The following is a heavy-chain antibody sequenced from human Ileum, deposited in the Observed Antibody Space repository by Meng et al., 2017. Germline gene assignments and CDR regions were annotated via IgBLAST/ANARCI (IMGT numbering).Heavy chain of an antibody. J-gene: IGHJ4*02. CDR3: AAIISMKVD. CDR1: GFTFSTYD. CDR2: IAYDGSNK. V-gene: IGHV3-30-3*01. Sequence: QVQLVESGGGVVQPGRSLRLSCAASGFTFSTYDLHWVRQAPGKGLEWVALIAYDGSNKYYADSAKGRFIISRDNSKSTLYLQMNSLRVEDTAVYYCAAIISMKVDWGQGTLVTVSS. D-gene: IGHD3-22*01.